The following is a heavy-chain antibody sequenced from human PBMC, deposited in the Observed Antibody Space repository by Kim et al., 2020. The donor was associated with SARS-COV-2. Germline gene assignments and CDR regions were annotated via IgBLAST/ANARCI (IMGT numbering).Heavy chain of an antibody. V-gene: IGHV1-3*01. Sequence: ASVKVSCKASGYTFTTYPMHWVRQAPGQRLEWMGWINVGNGNTKYSQKFQVRVTITRDTSASTAYMELSSLRSEDTAVYYCARDRGGELDYWGQGTLVTVSS. D-gene: IGHD1-26*01. CDR3: ARDRGGELDY. J-gene: IGHJ4*02. CDR1: GYTFTTYP. CDR2: INVGNGNT.